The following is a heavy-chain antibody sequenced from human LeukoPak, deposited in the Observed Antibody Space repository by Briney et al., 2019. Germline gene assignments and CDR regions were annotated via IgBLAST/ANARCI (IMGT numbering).Heavy chain of an antibody. Sequence: ASVKVSCKASGYTFTSYDINWVRQATGQGLEWMGWMNPNSGNTGYAQKFQGRVTITRNTSISTAYMELSSLRSEDTAVYYCARDQTTVSLRKYYYYYMDVWGKGTTVTVSS. V-gene: IGHV1-8*03. J-gene: IGHJ6*03. D-gene: IGHD4-11*01. CDR2: MNPNSGNT. CDR3: ARDQTTVSLRKYYYYYMDV. CDR1: GYTFTSYD.